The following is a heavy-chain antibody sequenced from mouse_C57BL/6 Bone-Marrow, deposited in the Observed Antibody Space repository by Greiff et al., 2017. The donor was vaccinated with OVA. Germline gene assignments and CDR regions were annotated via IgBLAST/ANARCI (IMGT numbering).Heavy chain of an antibody. CDR3: ARTGRLRRWFAY. CDR1: GYTFTSYW. J-gene: IGHJ3*01. V-gene: IGHV1-69*01. D-gene: IGHD2-2*01. Sequence: QVQLQQPGAELVMPGASVKLSCKASGYTFTSYWMNWVQQRPGQGLEWIGEIDPADSYTNYNQKFTGKSTLTVDKSSSTAYMQLSSLTSEDSAVYYCARTGRLRRWFAYWGQGTLVTVSA. CDR2: IDPADSYT.